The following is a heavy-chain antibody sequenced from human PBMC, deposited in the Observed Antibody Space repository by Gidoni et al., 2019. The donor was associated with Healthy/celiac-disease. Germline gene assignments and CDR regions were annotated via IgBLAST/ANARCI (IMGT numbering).Heavy chain of an antibody. J-gene: IGHJ4*02. CDR1: GGSTSSGGYY. D-gene: IGHD3-22*01. V-gene: IGHV4-31*03. CDR2: IYYSGST. Sequence: QVQLQESCPGLGKPPQTLSLTCTVSGGSTSSGGYYWSWIRQHPGKGLEWIGYIYYSGSTYYNPSLKRRVTISVDTSKNQFSLKLSSVTAADTAVYYCASLFYDSSGYPSEGWGQGALVTVSS. CDR3: ASLFYDSSGYPSEG.